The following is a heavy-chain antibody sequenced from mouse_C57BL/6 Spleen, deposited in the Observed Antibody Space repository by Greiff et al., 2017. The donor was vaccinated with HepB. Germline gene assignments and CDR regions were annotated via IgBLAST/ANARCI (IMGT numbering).Heavy chain of an antibody. CDR2: INPNNGGT. D-gene: IGHD4-1*01. CDR1: GYTFTDYY. V-gene: IGHV1-26*01. J-gene: IGHJ3*01. CDR3: ARKNWDLLFAY. Sequence: EVQLQQSGPELVKPGASVKISCKASGYTFTDYYMNWVKQSHGKSLEWIGDINPNNGGTSYNQKFKGKATLTVDKSSSTAYMELRSLTSEDSAVYYCARKNWDLLFAYWGQGTLVTVSA.